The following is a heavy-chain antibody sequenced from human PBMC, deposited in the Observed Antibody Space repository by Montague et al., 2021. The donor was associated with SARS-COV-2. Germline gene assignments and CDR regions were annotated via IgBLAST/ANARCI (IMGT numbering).Heavy chain of an antibody. J-gene: IGHJ3*02. Sequence: SETLSLTCTVSGGSISSDYWSWCRRHPGKGREGSGCIDYSGGTXXXPSXXXRGTISVDTSKNQFSLKLSSVTAADTAVYYCARVSDFWSGYYTAVGAFDIWGQGTMVTVSS. CDR2: IDYSGGT. CDR3: ARVSDFWSGYYTAVGAFDI. D-gene: IGHD3-3*01. CDR1: GGSISSDY. V-gene: IGHV4-59*01.